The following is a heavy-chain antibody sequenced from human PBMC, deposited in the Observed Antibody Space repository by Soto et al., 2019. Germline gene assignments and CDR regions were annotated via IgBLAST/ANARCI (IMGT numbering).Heavy chain of an antibody. Sequence: TGGSLRLSCAASGFTFSSYAMHWVRQAPGKGLEWVAVISYDGSNKYYADSVKGRFTISRDNSKNTLYLLMNSLRAEDTAVYYCARARRPGHDAFDIWGQGTMVTVSS. CDR2: ISYDGSNK. J-gene: IGHJ3*02. CDR1: GFTFSSYA. V-gene: IGHV3-30-3*01. CDR3: ARARRPGHDAFDI.